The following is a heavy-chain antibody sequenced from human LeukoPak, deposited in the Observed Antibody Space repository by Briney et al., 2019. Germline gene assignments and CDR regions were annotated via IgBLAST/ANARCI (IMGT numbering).Heavy chain of an antibody. CDR3: AKMRAPRGDELAPDAIDI. V-gene: IGHV3-23*01. CDR2: ISGSGGST. J-gene: IGHJ3*02. D-gene: IGHD6-13*01. Sequence: GGSLRLSCAASGFTFSSYAMSWVRQAPGKGLEWVSAISGSGGSTYYADSVKGRFTISRDNSKNTLYLQMNSLRAEDTAVYYCAKMRAPRGDELAPDAIDIWGQGTMVTVSS. CDR1: GFTFSSYA.